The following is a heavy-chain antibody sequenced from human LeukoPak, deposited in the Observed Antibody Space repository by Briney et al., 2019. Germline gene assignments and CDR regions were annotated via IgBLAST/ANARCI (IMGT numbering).Heavy chain of an antibody. V-gene: IGHV3-7*01. Sequence: GGSLRLSCAASGFTFSSYWMSWFRKAPGKGLEWVANIKQDGSEKYYVDSVKGRFTISRDNAKNSLYLQMNSLRAEDTAVYYCARVGGQWLVRGYFDYWGQGTLVTVSS. J-gene: IGHJ4*02. D-gene: IGHD6-19*01. CDR1: GFTFSSYW. CDR3: ARVGGQWLVRGYFDY. CDR2: IKQDGSEK.